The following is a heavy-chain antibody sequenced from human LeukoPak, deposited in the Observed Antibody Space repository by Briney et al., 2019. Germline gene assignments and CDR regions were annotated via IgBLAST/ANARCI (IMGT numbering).Heavy chain of an antibody. J-gene: IGHJ6*02. V-gene: IGHV3-30*09. CDR1: GFTFSTST. CDR2: ISYDGSNK. D-gene: IGHD3-22*01. CDR3: ARPLSNGYFHDSGGYYPYAMDV. Sequence: SGGSLRLSCAASGFTFSTSTMHWVRQAPGKGLEWVAVISYDGSNKFYADSVKGRFAISRDNSKNTLYLQMNSLRGYDSAVYYCARPLSNGYFHDSGGYYPYAMDVWGQGTTVTVS.